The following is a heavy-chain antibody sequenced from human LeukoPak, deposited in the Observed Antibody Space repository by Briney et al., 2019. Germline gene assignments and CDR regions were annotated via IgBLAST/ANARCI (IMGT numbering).Heavy chain of an antibody. Sequence: ASVKVSCKASGYTFTGYYMHWVRQAPGQGLEWMGRINPNSGGTNYAQKFRGRVTMTRDTSISTAYMELSRLRSDDTAVYYCARDLYYDSSGYLPYFDYSGQGTLVTVSS. CDR3: ARDLYYDSSGYLPYFDY. J-gene: IGHJ4*02. CDR2: INPNSGGT. D-gene: IGHD3-22*01. CDR1: GYTFTGYY. V-gene: IGHV1-2*06.